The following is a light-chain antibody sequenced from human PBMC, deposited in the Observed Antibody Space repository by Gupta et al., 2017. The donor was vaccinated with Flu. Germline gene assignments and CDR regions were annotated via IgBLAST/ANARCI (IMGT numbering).Light chain of an antibody. CDR3: QQTYSTPPFT. Sequence: DIQMTQSPSSLSASVGDRVIITCRASQSISSYLNWYQQKPGKAPKLLIYAAASLQSGVPARFSGSGSGSDFSLTIGSLQPEDSATYYCQQTYSTPPFTFGPGTKVDI. CDR1: QSISSY. J-gene: IGKJ3*01. CDR2: AAA. V-gene: IGKV1-39*01.